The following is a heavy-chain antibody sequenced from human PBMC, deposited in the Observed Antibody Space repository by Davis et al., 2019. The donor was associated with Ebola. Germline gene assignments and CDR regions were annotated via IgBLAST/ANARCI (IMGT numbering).Heavy chain of an antibody. CDR1: GYTFTNYY. D-gene: IGHD6-6*01. V-gene: IGHV1-46*01. J-gene: IGHJ5*02. Sequence: ASVKVSCKASGYTFTNYYIHWVRQAPGQGLEWMGIINPSGGTTNYAQKFQGRVSMTRVTSTSTVFMELSSLRSEDTAVYYCAREVYTISSSWFDPWGQGTLVTVSS. CDR2: INPSGGTT. CDR3: AREVYTISSSWFDP.